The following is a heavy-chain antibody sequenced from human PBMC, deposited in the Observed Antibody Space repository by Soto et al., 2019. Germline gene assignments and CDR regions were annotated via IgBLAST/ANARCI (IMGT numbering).Heavy chain of an antibody. J-gene: IGHJ4*02. CDR3: ARDDSGFSGSHYIDYFNY. Sequence: ASVKVSCKASGYTFTSYDSSWVRQAPGQGLEWMGWINGGNGNTNYAQHFQGRVTFTTDTSASTVYMQLSSLTSEDTAVYYCARDDSGFSGSHYIDYFNYWGQGALVTVSS. CDR2: INGGNGNT. V-gene: IGHV1-18*01. CDR1: GYTFTSYD. D-gene: IGHD1-26*01.